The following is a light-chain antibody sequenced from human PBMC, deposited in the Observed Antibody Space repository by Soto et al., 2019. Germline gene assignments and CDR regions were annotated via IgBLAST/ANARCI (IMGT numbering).Light chain of an antibody. Sequence: QSVLTQPASVSGSPGQSITISCTGTSSDVGTYNLVSWYQQYPGKAPKLIIYEVNKWPSGVAYRFSGSKSGNTASPTISGLQAEDEADYYCCSYAGSTTPVIFGGGTKLTVL. V-gene: IGLV2-23*02. CDR1: SSDVGTYNL. CDR3: CSYAGSTTPVI. J-gene: IGLJ2*01. CDR2: EVN.